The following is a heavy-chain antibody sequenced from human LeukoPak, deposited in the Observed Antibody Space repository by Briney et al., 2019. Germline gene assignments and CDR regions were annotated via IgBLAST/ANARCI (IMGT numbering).Heavy chain of an antibody. CDR3: ARDSLWFGESYSP. CDR1: GGSLSNYY. D-gene: IGHD3-10*01. J-gene: IGHJ5*02. V-gene: IGHV3-53*01. Sequence: ETLSLTCSVSGGSLSNYYWTWIRQAPGRGLEWVSVMYMDGTTYYADSVRGRFTLSRDSSKNTVYLHMNSLRDEDTAVYYCARDSLWFGESYSPWGQGTLVTVSS. CDR2: MYMDGTT.